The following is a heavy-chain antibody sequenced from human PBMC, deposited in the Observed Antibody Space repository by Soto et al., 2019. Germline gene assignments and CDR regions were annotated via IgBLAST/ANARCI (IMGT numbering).Heavy chain of an antibody. V-gene: IGHV3-21*01. CDR2: ISSSSSYI. CDR1: GFTFSSYS. J-gene: IGHJ4*02. CDR3: ARDGSRYNWNADY. D-gene: IGHD1-20*01. Sequence: GSLRLSCAASGFTFSSYSMNWVRQAPGKGLEWVSSISSSSSYIYYADSVKGRFTISRDNAKNSLYLQMNSLRAEDTAVYYCARDGSRYNWNADYWGQGTLVTVSS.